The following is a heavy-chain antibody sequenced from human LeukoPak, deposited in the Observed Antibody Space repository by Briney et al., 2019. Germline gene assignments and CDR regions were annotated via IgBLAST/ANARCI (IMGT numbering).Heavy chain of an antibody. Sequence: GGSLRLSCAASKFTFSDYYMSWIRQAPGKGLEWVSCISSSSSYTNYADSVKGRFTISRDNAKNSLYLQMNSLRAEDTAVYYCAREGGGYSYGPVVHYFDYWGQGTLVTVSS. CDR3: AREGGGYSYGPVVHYFDY. D-gene: IGHD5-18*01. CDR2: ISSSSSYT. V-gene: IGHV3-11*05. J-gene: IGHJ4*02. CDR1: KFTFSDYY.